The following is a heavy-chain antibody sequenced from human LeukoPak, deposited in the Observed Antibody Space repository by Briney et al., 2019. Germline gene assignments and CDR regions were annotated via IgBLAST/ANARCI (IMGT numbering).Heavy chain of an antibody. J-gene: IGHJ5*02. CDR3: AGEGGPLYCGSTSCYISNKNWFDP. V-gene: IGHV1-3*01. D-gene: IGHD2-2*02. CDR1: GYTFTSYA. CDR2: INAGNGNT. Sequence: ASVKVSCKASGYTFTSYAMHWVRQAPGQRLEWMGWINAGNGNTKYSQKFQGRVTITRDTSASTAYMELSSLRSEDTAVYYCAGEGGPLYCGSTSCYISNKNWFDPWGQGTLVTVSS.